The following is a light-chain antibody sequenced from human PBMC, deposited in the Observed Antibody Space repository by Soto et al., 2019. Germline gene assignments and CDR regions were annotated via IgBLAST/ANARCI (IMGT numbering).Light chain of an antibody. CDR1: QSVSSY. CDR3: QQRSKWTPIT. J-gene: IGKJ5*01. V-gene: IGKV3-11*01. Sequence: VLKQSPSTLSLHQGERATLYCRASQSVSSYLAWYQQKPGQAPRLLIYDASNRATGIPARFSGSGSGTDFTLTISSLEPEDFAVYYCQQRSKWTPITFGQGTRLAIK. CDR2: DAS.